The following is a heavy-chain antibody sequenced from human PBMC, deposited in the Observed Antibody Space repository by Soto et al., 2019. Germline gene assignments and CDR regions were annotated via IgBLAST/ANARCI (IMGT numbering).Heavy chain of an antibody. V-gene: IGHV4-30-4*01. D-gene: IGHD2-15*01. J-gene: IGHJ4*02. CDR2: IYYSGST. CDR3: ARVSCSGGSCYMDY. CDR1: GGSISSGDYY. Sequence: QVQLQESGPGLVKPSQTLSLTCTVSGGSISSGDYYWSWIRQPPGKGLEWFGYIYYSGSTYYNPSLKSRVTISVDTSKNQFSLKLSSVTAADTSVYYCARVSCSGGSCYMDYWGQGTLVTVSS.